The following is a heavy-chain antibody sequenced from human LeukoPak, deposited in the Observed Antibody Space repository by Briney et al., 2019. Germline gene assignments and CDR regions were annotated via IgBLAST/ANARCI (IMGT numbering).Heavy chain of an antibody. CDR1: GFNLNSFS. D-gene: IGHD3-16*01. Sequence: PGGSLRLSCVVSGFNLNSFSMDWVRQAPGKGLVWVSGIRKAGTSTGYADSVQGRFSISRETDKNTVYLQMNSLRPDDTGVYFCARGNWGPEFWGQGTLVTVSS. J-gene: IGHJ4*02. V-gene: IGHV3-74*01. CDR2: IRKAGTST. CDR3: ARGNWGPEF.